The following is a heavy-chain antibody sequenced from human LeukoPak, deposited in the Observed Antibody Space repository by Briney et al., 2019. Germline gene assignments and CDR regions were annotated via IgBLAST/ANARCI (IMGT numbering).Heavy chain of an antibody. CDR1: GGTFSSYA. Sequence: SVTVSCKASGGTFSSYAFSWVRQAPGQGLEWMGGIIPSFGTANYAQKFHGRVTITTDESPSTAYMELSSLRSEDTAVYYCARRRSVAAGTTTDYWGQGTLVTVSS. CDR3: ARRRSVAAGTTTDY. J-gene: IGHJ4*02. D-gene: IGHD1-7*01. V-gene: IGHV1-69*05. CDR2: IIPSFGTA.